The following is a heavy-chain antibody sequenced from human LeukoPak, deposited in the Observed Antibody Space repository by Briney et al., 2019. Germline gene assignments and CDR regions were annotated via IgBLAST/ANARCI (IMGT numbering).Heavy chain of an antibody. V-gene: IGHV3-23*01. CDR3: ARQTTDWFDP. D-gene: IGHD4-17*01. J-gene: IGHJ5*02. CDR1: GFTFSTYA. Sequence: EGSLRLSCAASGFTFSTYAMMWLRQAPGKGLEWVSAIRGGGGTTFYADSVKGRFTISRDNSKNTLYVQMNSLRGEDTAVYYCARQTTDWFDPWGQGALVTVSS. CDR2: IRGGGGTT.